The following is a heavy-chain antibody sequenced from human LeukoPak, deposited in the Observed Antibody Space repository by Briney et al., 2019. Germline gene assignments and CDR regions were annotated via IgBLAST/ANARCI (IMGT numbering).Heavy chain of an antibody. V-gene: IGHV3-48*03. D-gene: IGHD6-13*01. J-gene: IGHJ4*02. CDR2: ISSSGSTI. Sequence: GGSLRLSCAASGFTFSTYEMNWVRQAPGKGLEWVSYISSSGSTIYYADSVKGRFTISRDNAKNSLYLQMNSLRAEDTAVYYCAREGAAAVISDYFDYWGQGTLVTVSS. CDR3: AREGAAAVISDYFDY. CDR1: GFTFSTYE.